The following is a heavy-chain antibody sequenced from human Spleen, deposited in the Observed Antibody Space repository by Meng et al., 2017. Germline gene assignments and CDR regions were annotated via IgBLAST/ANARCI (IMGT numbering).Heavy chain of an antibody. V-gene: IGHV4-4*02. CDR2: IYHSGST. CDR1: GGSISSSNW. Sequence: QVQLQESGPGLVKPSGTLSLTCAVSGGSISSSNWWSWVRQPPGKGLEWIGEIYHSGSTNYNPSLKSRVTISVDESRSYFSLRLSSVPAADTALSYIAAPGRPDYWGQGTLVTVSS. D-gene: IGHD6-13*01. J-gene: IGHJ4*02. CDR3: AAPGRPDY.